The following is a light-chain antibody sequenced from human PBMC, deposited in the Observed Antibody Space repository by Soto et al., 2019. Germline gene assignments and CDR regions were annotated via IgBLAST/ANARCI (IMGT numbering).Light chain of an antibody. CDR2: ENN. V-gene: IGLV1-51*02. J-gene: IGLJ3*02. Sequence: QSVLTQPPSVSAAPGQKVTISCSGSSSNIGNNYVSWYQQLPGTAPKLLIYENNKRPSGIPDRFSGSKSGTSATLGITGLQTGDEADYYCGTWDSSLSAVFGGGTKLIVL. CDR3: GTWDSSLSAV. CDR1: SSNIGNNY.